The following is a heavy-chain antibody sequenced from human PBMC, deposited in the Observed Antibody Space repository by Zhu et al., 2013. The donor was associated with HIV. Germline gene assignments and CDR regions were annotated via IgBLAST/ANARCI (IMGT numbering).Heavy chain of an antibody. Sequence: QVQLQESGPGLVKPSQTLSLTCTVSGGSISSGDSYWNWIRQPPGKGLEWIGYIYYSGSTYYNPSLKSRVTISVDTAKNQFSLKLSSVTAADTAVYYCARDFRVDYYDSSGYRLSPYFDNWGQGTLVTVSS. V-gene: IGHV4-30-4*01. CDR3: ARDFRVDYYDSSGYRLSPYFDN. D-gene: IGHD3-22*01. CDR2: IYYSGST. J-gene: IGHJ4*02. CDR1: GGSISSGDSY.